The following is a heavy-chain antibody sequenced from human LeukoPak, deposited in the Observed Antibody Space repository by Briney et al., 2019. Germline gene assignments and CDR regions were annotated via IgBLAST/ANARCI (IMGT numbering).Heavy chain of an antibody. V-gene: IGHV4-4*09. CDR2: IYTSGST. J-gene: IGHJ4*02. CDR1: GGSIYSYY. Sequence: SETLSLTCTVSGGSIYSYYWSWIRQPPGRGLEWIGYIYTSGSTTYNPSLESRVTISLDTSKNQFSLKLGSVTATDTAAYYCARGARGSSGYYTTSNFDSWGQGTLVTVSS. D-gene: IGHD3-22*01. CDR3: ARGARGSSGYYTTSNFDS.